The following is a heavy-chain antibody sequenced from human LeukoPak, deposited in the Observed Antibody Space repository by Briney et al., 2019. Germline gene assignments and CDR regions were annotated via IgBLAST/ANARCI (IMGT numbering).Heavy chain of an antibody. Sequence: ASVTVSFKASGGTFSIYAISWVRQAPGQGLEWMGRIIPILGIANYAQKFQGRVTITADKSTSTAYMELSSLRSEDTAVYYCARVSITMVRGVIIYYGMDVWGQGTTVTVSS. V-gene: IGHV1-69*04. CDR2: IIPILGIA. D-gene: IGHD3-10*01. CDR3: ARVSITMVRGVIIYYGMDV. J-gene: IGHJ6*02. CDR1: GGTFSIYA.